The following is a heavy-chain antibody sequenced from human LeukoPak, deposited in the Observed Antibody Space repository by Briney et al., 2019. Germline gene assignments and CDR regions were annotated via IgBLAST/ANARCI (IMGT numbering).Heavy chain of an antibody. Sequence: GGSLRLSCAASGFTFSSYAMSWVRQAPGKGLEWVSTISGSGGSTFYADSVKGRFTISRDNSKNTLYLQMNSLRAEDTAVYYCAKDLDIVVVPAALYYYYGMDVWGQGTTVTVSS. CDR1: GFTFSSYA. D-gene: IGHD2-2*01. CDR3: AKDLDIVVVPAALYYYYGMDV. CDR2: ISGSGGST. V-gene: IGHV3-23*01. J-gene: IGHJ6*02.